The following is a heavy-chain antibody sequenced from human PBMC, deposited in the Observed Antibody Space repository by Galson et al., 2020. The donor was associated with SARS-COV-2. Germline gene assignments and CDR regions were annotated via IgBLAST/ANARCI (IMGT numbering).Heavy chain of an antibody. CDR3: SRGHSSSLPSSDF. V-gene: IGHV3-48*02. CDR1: GFTISSYN. Sequence: ESLNISCAASGFTISSYNNYWVRQAPGKGLEWGSIITSSSTTNYADAGKGRFTITRDNAKNSLYLQMSGLRDDDTALYYCSRGHSSSLPSSDFWCQGGLVAVSS. D-gene: IGHD6-13*01. CDR2: ITSSSTT. J-gene: IGHJ4*02.